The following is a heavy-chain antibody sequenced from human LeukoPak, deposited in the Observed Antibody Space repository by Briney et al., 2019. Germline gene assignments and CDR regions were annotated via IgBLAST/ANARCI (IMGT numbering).Heavy chain of an antibody. CDR2: INHSGST. CDR3: ARGRASYYNYYMDV. CDR1: GGSFSGYY. V-gene: IGHV4-34*01. Sequence: SETLSLTCAVYGGSFSGYYWSWIRQPPGKGLEWIGEINHSGSTNYNPSLKSRVTISVDTSKNQFSLKLSTVTAADTAVYYCARGRASYYNYYMDVWGKGATVTVSS. J-gene: IGHJ6*03.